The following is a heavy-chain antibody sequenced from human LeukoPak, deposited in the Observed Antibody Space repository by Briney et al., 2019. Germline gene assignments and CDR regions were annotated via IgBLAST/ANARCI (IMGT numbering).Heavy chain of an antibody. Sequence: SETLSLTCTVSGGSISSYYWSWIRQPAGKGLEWIGRIYTSGSTNYNPSLKGRVTMSVDTSKNQFSLKLSSVTAADTAVYYCAREGRVVVPAALYYYYYYGMDVWGQGTTVTVSS. J-gene: IGHJ6*02. V-gene: IGHV4-4*07. CDR3: AREGRVVVPAALYYYYYYGMDV. CDR1: GGSISSYY. D-gene: IGHD2-2*01. CDR2: IYTSGST.